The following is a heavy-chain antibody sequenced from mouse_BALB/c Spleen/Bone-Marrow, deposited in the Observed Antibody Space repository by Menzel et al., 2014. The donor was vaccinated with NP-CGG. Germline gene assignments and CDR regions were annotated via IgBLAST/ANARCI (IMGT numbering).Heavy chain of an antibody. V-gene: IGHV5-12*01. Sequence: EVKVVDSGGGLVQPGGSLKLSCAPSGFTFSDYYMYWVRQTPEKRLEWVAYITKGGGSTYYPDIVKGRFTISRDNAENTLYLQMSRLKSEDTAMYYCARQLAYAMDYWGQGTSVTVSS. CDR3: ARQLAYAMDY. CDR1: GFTFSDYY. D-gene: IGHD4-1*01. CDR2: ITKGGGST. J-gene: IGHJ4*01.